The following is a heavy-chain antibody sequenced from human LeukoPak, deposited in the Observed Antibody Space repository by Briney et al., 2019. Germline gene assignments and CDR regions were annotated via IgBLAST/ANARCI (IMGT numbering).Heavy chain of an antibody. CDR3: ARGYYDILTGYSPDAFDI. CDR1: GGSISSYY. Sequence: SETLSLTCTVSGGSISSYYWSWIRQPPGKGLEWIGEINHSGSTNYNPSLKSRVTISVDTSKNQFSLKLSSVTAADTAVYYCARGYYDILTGYSPDAFDIWGQGTMVTVSS. V-gene: IGHV4-34*01. CDR2: INHSGST. D-gene: IGHD3-9*01. J-gene: IGHJ3*02.